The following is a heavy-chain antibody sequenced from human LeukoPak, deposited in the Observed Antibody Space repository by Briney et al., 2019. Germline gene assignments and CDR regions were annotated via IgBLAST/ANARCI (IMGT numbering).Heavy chain of an antibody. CDR2: IYPGDSDT. D-gene: IGHD4-17*01. CDR3: VRPVNYGDHGDY. CDR1: GYSFSSYW. V-gene: IGHV5-51*01. J-gene: IGHJ4*02. Sequence: GESLHISCKGSGYSFSSYWIGWVRQMPGKGLEWMGIIYPGDSDTRYSPSFQGQVTISADKSISTAYLQWSTLRASDTAMYYCVRPVNYGDHGDYWGQGTLVTVSS.